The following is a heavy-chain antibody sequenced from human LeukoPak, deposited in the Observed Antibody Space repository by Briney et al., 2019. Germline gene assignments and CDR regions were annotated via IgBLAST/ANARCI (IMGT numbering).Heavy chain of an antibody. D-gene: IGHD2-15*01. J-gene: IGHJ4*01. V-gene: IGHV4-39*01. CDR1: GASISSRTYY. CDR3: ARHVGYCDVGSCWRRFDY. Sequence: SETLSLTCTVSGASISSRTYYWDWIRQPPGKGLEWIGNIYYSGSAYFNPSLRSRVTISVDTSKNQFSLKLSPVTAADTAVYYCARHVGYCDVGSCWRRFDYWGHGTLVTVSS. CDR2: IYYSGSA.